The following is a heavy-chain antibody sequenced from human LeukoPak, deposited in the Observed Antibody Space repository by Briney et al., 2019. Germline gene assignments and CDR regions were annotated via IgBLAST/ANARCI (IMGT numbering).Heavy chain of an antibody. CDR2: IRYDGSNK. CDR1: GFIFGNYG. V-gene: IGHV3-30*02. J-gene: IGHJ4*02. CDR3: AKRYRYSGSYYESGYFDY. D-gene: IGHD1-26*01. Sequence: PGGSLRLSCGASGFIFGNYGIHWVRQAPGKGLEWVAFIRYDGSNKYYADSVKGRFTISRDNSKNTLYLQMNSLRAEDTAVYYCAKRYRYSGSYYESGYFDYWGQGTLVTVSS.